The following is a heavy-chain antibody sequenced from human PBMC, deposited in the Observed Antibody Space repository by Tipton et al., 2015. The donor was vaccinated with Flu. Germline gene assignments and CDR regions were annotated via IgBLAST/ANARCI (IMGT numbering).Heavy chain of an antibody. D-gene: IGHD2-2*01. J-gene: IGHJ6*02. CDR3: ARQGYCSTTNCFYGADV. Sequence: SLRLSCAASGFTFSSYWMSWVRQAPGKGLEWVANIGEDGSVKYYVDSVKGRFTISRDNSKNSVSLQVSSLRAEDTAVYYCARQGYCSTTNCFYGADVWGRGTTVTVSS. CDR2: IGEDGSVK. V-gene: IGHV3-7*01. CDR1: GFTFSSYW.